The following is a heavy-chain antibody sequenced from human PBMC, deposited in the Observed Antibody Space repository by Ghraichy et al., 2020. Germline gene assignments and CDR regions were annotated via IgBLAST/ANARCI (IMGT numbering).Heavy chain of an antibody. V-gene: IGHV6-1*01. CDR2: TYYRSKWYN. CDR1: GDSVSSNSAA. Sequence: SETLSLTCAISGDSVSSNSAAWNWIRQSPSRGLEWLGRTYYRSKWYNDYAVSVKSRITINPDTSKNQFSLQLNSVTPEDTAVYYCAREGDCSGGSCYSDYWGQGTLVTVSS. CDR3: AREGDCSGGSCYSDY. D-gene: IGHD2-15*01. J-gene: IGHJ4*02.